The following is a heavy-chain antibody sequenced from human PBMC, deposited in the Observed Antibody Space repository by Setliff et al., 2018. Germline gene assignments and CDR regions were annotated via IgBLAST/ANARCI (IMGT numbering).Heavy chain of an antibody. Sequence: GASVKVSCKASGYSFSTYAMSWIRQAPGQGLEWMGWINTNTGNPSYAQGFTGRFVFSLDTSVSTAYLQISSLKPEDIAMYYCARASRFATIVWKGDYYMDVWGKGTTVTVS. V-gene: IGHV7-4-1*02. J-gene: IGHJ6*03. CDR1: GYSFSTYA. CDR3: ARASRFATIVWKGDYYMDV. D-gene: IGHD3-16*02. CDR2: INTNTGNP.